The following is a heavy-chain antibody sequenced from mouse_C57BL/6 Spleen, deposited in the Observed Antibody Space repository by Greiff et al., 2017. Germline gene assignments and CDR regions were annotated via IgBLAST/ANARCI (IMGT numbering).Heavy chain of an antibody. Sequence: DVMLVESGGGLVQPGGSMKLSCAASGFTFSHAWMDWVRQSPEKGLEWVAEIRNKANNHATYYAESVKGRFTISRDDSKSSVYLQMNSVRAEDTGIYYCTQLGQGYFDYWGQGTTLTVSS. CDR1: GFTFSHAW. J-gene: IGHJ2*01. D-gene: IGHD4-1*02. V-gene: IGHV6-6*01. CDR2: IRNKANNHAT. CDR3: TQLGQGYFDY.